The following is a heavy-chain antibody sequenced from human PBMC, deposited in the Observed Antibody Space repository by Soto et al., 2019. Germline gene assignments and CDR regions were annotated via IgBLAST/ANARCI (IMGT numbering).Heavy chain of an antibody. CDR3: ARDPYYYVWGSYRPSLNWFDP. D-gene: IGHD3-16*02. Sequence: GASVKVSCKASGGTFSSYAISWVRQAPGQGLEWMGGIIPIFGTANYAQKFQDRVTITADESTSTAYMELSSLRSEDTAVYYCARDPYYYVWGSYRPSLNWFDPWGQGTLVTVSS. CDR2: IIPIFGTA. J-gene: IGHJ5*02. V-gene: IGHV1-69*13. CDR1: GGTFSSYA.